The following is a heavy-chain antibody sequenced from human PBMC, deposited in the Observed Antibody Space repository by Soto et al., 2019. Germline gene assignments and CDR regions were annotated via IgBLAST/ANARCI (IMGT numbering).Heavy chain of an antibody. J-gene: IGHJ5*02. CDR3: ARSFIALRYFVFSGDVRPLESFVP. V-gene: IGHV1-3*01. D-gene: IGHD3-9*01. CDR2: INAGNGNT. Sequence: ASVKVSCKASGYTFTSYAMHWVRQAPGQRLEWMGWINAGNGNTKYSQKFQGRVTITRDTSASTAYMELSSLRSEDTALYYCARSFIALRYFVFSGDVRPLESFVPSGPATLVTVSS. CDR1: GYTFTSYA.